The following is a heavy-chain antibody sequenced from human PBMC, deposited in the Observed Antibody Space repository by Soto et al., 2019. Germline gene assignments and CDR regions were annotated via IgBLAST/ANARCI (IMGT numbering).Heavy chain of an antibody. Sequence: ASVKVSCKASGYTFTGYYMHWVRQAPGQGLEWMGWINPNSGGTNYAQKFQGWVTMTRDTSISTAYMELSRLRSDDTAVYYCASSLAAAGSIDYWGQGTLVTVSS. D-gene: IGHD6-13*01. V-gene: IGHV1-2*04. CDR2: INPNSGGT. CDR3: ASSLAAAGSIDY. J-gene: IGHJ4*02. CDR1: GYTFTGYY.